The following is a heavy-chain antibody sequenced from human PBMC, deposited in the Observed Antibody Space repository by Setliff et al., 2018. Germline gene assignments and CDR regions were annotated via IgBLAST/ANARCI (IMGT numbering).Heavy chain of an antibody. CDR3: ARGGYSYGHHYYYYMDV. CDR1: GGSLSGYY. J-gene: IGHJ6*03. CDR2: INHSGST. V-gene: IGHV4-34*01. Sequence: SETLSLTCAVYGGSLSGYYWSWIRQPPGKGLEWIGEINHSGSTNYNPSLKSRVTISVDTSKNQFSLKLSSVTAADTAVYYCARGGYSYGHHYYYYMDVWGKGTTVTVSS. D-gene: IGHD5-18*01.